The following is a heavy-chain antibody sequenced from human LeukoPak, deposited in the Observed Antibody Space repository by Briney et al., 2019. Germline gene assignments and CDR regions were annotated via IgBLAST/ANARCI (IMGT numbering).Heavy chain of an antibody. CDR1: GFSFSDDY. Sequence: GGSLRLSCAAFGFSFSDDYTSGVCHGPGERMGWVSYISIIISETNNADSVKGHFTISRDNAKISLYLQMNSLRVEDTAVYYAARDRDRRQLVRDCCYYGMDVWGQGTTVTVSS. J-gene: IGHJ6*02. D-gene: IGHD6-13*01. CDR3: ARDRDRRQLVRDCCYYGMDV. CDR2: ISIIISET. V-gene: IGHV3-11*05.